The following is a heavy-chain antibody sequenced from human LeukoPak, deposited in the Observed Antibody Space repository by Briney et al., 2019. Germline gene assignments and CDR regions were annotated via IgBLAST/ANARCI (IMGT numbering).Heavy chain of an antibody. CDR3: ARRGAAAGTSDY. Sequence: GGSLRLSCAGSGFTFSTYAMQWVRQAPGKGLEYVSAISRNGNSTYYANSVKGRFTISRDNSKNTLYLQMGSLRAEDMAMYYCARRGAAAGTSDYWGQGTLVAVSS. D-gene: IGHD6-13*01. V-gene: IGHV3-64*01. J-gene: IGHJ4*02. CDR1: GFTFSTYA. CDR2: ISRNGNST.